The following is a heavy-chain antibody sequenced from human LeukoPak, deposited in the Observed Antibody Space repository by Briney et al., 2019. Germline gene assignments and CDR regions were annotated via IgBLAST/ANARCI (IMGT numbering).Heavy chain of an antibody. V-gene: IGHV3-48*03. CDR2: ISSSGSTI. CDR3: AAGDLYYYYYYMDV. Sequence: PGGSLRLSCAASGFTFSSYEMNWVRQAPGKGLEWVSYISSSGSTIYYADSVKGRFTISRDNSKNTLYLQMNSLRAEDTAVYYCAAGDLYYYYYYMDVWGKGTTVTVSS. CDR1: GFTFSSYE. D-gene: IGHD2-21*02. J-gene: IGHJ6*03.